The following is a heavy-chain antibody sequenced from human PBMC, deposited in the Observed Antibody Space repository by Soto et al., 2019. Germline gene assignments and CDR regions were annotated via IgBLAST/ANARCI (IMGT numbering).Heavy chain of an antibody. Sequence: GASVKVSCKASGGTFSSYAISWVRQAPGQGLEWMGGIIPIFGTANYAQKFQGRVTITADESTSTAYMELSSLRSEDTTAYYCARTLTTTWDYDILTALMDVWGQGTTVTVSS. J-gene: IGHJ6*02. V-gene: IGHV1-69*13. CDR3: ARTLTTTWDYDILTALMDV. CDR2: IIPIFGTA. D-gene: IGHD3-9*01. CDR1: GGTFSSYA.